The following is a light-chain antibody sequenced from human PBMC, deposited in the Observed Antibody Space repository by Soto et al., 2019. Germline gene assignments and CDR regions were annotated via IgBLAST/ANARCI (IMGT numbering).Light chain of an antibody. V-gene: IGKV1-39*01. CDR1: PSVSSY. CDR3: QQSYSTPWT. Sequence: DIQMTQSPSSLSASVGDRVTITCRASPSVSSYLNWYQQKPGKAPKLLIYSAFTLHSGVPSRFSGSGSGTDFTLTISSLQPEDSATYYCQQSYSTPWTFGQGTKVGIK. J-gene: IGKJ1*01. CDR2: SAF.